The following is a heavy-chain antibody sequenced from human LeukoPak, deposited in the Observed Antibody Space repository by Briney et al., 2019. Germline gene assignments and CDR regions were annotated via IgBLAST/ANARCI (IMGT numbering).Heavy chain of an antibody. V-gene: IGHV1-69*06. CDR2: IIPIFGTA. D-gene: IGHD2-8*02. J-gene: IGHJ6*03. CDR1: GGTFSSYA. Sequence: SVKVSCKASGGTFSSYAISWVRQAPGQGLEWMGRIIPIFGTANYAQKFQGRVTITADKSTSTAYMELSSLRSEDTAVYHCARGRLVPGTGMDVWGKGTTVTVSS. CDR3: ARGRLVPGTGMDV.